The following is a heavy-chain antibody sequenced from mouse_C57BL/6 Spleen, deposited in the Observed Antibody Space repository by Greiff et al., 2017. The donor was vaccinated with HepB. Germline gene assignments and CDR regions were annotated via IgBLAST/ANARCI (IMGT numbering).Heavy chain of an antibody. CDR3: ARGGGYDEGAWFAY. Sequence: VQLQQSGAELVKPGASVKMSCKASGYTFTSYWITWVKQRPGQGLEWIGDIYPGSGSTNYNEKFKSKATLTVDTSSSTAYMQLSSLTSEDSAVYYCARGGGYDEGAWFAYWGQGTLVTVSA. J-gene: IGHJ3*01. CDR2: IYPGSGST. CDR1: GYTFTSYW. V-gene: IGHV1-55*01. D-gene: IGHD2-2*01.